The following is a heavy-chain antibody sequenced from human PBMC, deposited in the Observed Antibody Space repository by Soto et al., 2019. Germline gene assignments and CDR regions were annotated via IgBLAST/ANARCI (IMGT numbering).Heavy chain of an antibody. Sequence: KTSETLTLTCTVSDGSMRNYVWTWIRQPPGKGLEWIGYIHYSGTTSFFPSYNPSLRSRVTISEDTSKNQFSLKLLSVTTADTAVYFCAAGEASSRNLAPYYLDFWGQGTLVTVSS. CDR1: DGSMRNYV. CDR3: AAGEASSRNLAPYYLDF. V-gene: IGHV4-59*01. CDR2: IHYSGTT. J-gene: IGHJ4*02. D-gene: IGHD6-13*01.